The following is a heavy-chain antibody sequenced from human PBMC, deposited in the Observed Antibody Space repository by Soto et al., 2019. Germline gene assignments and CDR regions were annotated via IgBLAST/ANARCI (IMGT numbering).Heavy chain of an antibody. CDR1: GGSVSSGDYY. V-gene: IGHV4-31*03. Sequence: QVQLQESGPGLVKPSQTLSLTCTVSGGSVSSGDYYWSWVRQHPGKGLEWIGYVYYTGNTYYNPSLKRRVTISVDTSKNQFSLRLRSVTAADTGVYYCAREVSPNSRGWYTVLVRWFDPWGQGTRVTVSS. CDR2: VYYTGNT. CDR3: AREVSPNSRGWYTVLVRWFDP. D-gene: IGHD6-19*01. J-gene: IGHJ5*02.